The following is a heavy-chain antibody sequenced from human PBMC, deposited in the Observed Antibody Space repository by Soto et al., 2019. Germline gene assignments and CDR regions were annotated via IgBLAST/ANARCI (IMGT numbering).Heavy chain of an antibody. V-gene: IGHV3-74*01. CDR3: ARGGLEPFAY. CDR2: INDYGTTI. D-gene: IGHD1-1*01. J-gene: IGHJ4*02. Sequence: EVQLVESGGGLGQPGGSLRLSCAASGFNLGSYWMHWVRQAPGKGLVWVARINDYGTTINYAESVEGRLPISRADAKRDVSLQMQNPAAGDTAVYYCARGGLEPFAYGGKGALVTVSS. CDR1: GFNLGSYW.